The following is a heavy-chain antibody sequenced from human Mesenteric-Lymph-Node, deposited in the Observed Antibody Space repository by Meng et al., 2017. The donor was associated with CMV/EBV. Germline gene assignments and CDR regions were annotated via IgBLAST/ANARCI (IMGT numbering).Heavy chain of an antibody. CDR1: GGTFSSYA. D-gene: IGHD3-3*01. J-gene: IGHJ5*02. V-gene: IGHV1-69*05. Sequence: SVKVSCKASGGTFSSYAISWVRQAPGQGLEWMGGIIPIFGTANYAQKFQGRVTITTDESTSTAYMELSSLRSEDTAVYYCARGLGHYDFKGFDPWGQGTLVTVSS. CDR2: IIPIFGTA. CDR3: ARGLGHYDFKGFDP.